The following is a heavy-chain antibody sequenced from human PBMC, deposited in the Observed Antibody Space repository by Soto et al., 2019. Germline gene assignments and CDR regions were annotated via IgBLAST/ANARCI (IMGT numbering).Heavy chain of an antibody. CDR3: AKEGGPEYSSSWYDY. J-gene: IGHJ4*02. V-gene: IGHV3-23*01. CDR1: GFTFSSYA. CDR2: ISGSGGST. D-gene: IGHD6-13*01. Sequence: GGSLRLSCAASGFTFSSYAMSWVRQAPGKGLEWVSAISGSGGSTYYADSVKGRFTISRDNSKNTLHLQMNSLRAEDTAVYYCAKEGGPEYSSSWYDYWGQGTLVTVSS.